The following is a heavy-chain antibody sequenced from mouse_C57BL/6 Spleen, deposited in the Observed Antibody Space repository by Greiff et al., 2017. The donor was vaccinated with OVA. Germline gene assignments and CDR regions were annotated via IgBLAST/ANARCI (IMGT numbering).Heavy chain of an antibody. CDR3: ARLYGSSFFDY. CDR1: GYAFSSSW. D-gene: IGHD1-1*01. CDR2: IYPGDGDT. J-gene: IGHJ2*01. V-gene: IGHV1-82*01. Sequence: VQLQQSGPELVKPGASVKISCKASGYAFSSSWMNWVKQRPGKGLEWIGRIYPGDGDTNYNGKFKGKATLTADKSSSTAYMQLSSLTSEDSAVYFCARLYGSSFFDYWGQGTTLTVSS.